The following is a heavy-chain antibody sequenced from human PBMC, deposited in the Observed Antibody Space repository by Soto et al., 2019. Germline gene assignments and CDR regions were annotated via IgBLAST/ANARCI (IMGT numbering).Heavy chain of an antibody. CDR3: ARGSAFDI. J-gene: IGHJ3*02. CDR1: GDIVSSNTGA. CDR2: TYYRSKWYN. Sequence: SQTLSLTCAISGDIVSSNTGAWNWIRQSPSRGLEWLGRTYYRSKWYNDYAPSVKGRITINPDTSSNRFSLQLNSVTPEDTDVYYCARGSAFDIWGRGTMVTVSS. V-gene: IGHV6-1*01.